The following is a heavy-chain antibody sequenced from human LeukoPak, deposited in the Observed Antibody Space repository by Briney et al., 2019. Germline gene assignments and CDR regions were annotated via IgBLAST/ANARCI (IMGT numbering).Heavy chain of an antibody. D-gene: IGHD3-22*01. Sequence: SETLSLTCTVSGGSISSGSYYCSWIRQPAGKGLEWIGRIYTSGSTNYNPSLKSRVTISVDTSKNQFPLKLSSVTAADTAVYYCARDISRYYYDSSGWFDYWGQGTLVTVSS. J-gene: IGHJ4*02. CDR3: ARDISRYYYDSSGWFDY. V-gene: IGHV4-61*02. CDR2: IYTSGST. CDR1: GGSISSGSYY.